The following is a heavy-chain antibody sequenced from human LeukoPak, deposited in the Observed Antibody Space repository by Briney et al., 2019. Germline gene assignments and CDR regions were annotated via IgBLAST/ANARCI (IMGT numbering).Heavy chain of an antibody. V-gene: IGHV3-48*03. CDR2: ISSSGSTI. J-gene: IGHJ2*01. D-gene: IGHD4-17*01. CDR1: GFTFSSYE. Sequence: GGSLRLSCAASGFTFSSYEMNWVRQAPGKGLEWVSYISSSGSTIYYADSVKGRFTISRDNAKNSLYLQMSRLRAEETAVYYCARGDYGDPRWYLDLWGRGTLVTVSS. CDR3: ARGDYGDPRWYLDL.